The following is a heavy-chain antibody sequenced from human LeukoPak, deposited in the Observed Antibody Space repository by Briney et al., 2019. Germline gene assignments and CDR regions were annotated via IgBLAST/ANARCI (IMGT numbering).Heavy chain of an antibody. J-gene: IGHJ4*02. CDR1: GGSFSGYY. Sequence: SETLSLTCAVYGGSFSGYYWSWIRQPPGKRLQWIGEINHSGSTKYNPSLKSRVTISVDTSKNQFSLKLSSVTAADTAVYYCARNDSVAGTTFDYWGQGTLVTVSS. V-gene: IGHV4-34*01. D-gene: IGHD6-19*01. CDR2: INHSGST. CDR3: ARNDSVAGTTFDY.